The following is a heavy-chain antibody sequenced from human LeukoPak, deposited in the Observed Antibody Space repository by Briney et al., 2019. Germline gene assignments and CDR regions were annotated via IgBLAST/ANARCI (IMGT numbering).Heavy chain of an antibody. D-gene: IGHD3-3*01. CDR2: FDPEDGET. CDR1: GNTLTELS. CDR3: ATSFWSGYPSNWFDP. J-gene: IGHJ5*01. V-gene: IGHV1-24*01. Sequence: ASVKVSCKVSGNTLTELSMHWVRQAPGKGLEWMGGFDPEDGETIYAQKFQGRVTMTEDTSTDTAYMELSSLRSEDTAVYYCATSFWSGYPSNWFDPWVQGTLVTVSS.